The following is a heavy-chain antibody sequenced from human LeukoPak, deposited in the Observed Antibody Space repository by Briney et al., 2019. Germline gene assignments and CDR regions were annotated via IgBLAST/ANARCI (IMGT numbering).Heavy chain of an antibody. CDR3: ARGRGTPSEIDRGASAGLEYYFDY. Sequence: SETLSLTCTVSGGSVSTESYYWSWIRQPPGKGLEWIGEINHSGSTNYNPSLKSRVTISVDTSKNQFSLKLSSVTAADTAVYYCARGRGTPSEIDRGASAGLEYYFDYWGQGTLVTVSS. CDR1: GGSVSTESYY. V-gene: IGHV4-34*01. CDR2: INHSGST. D-gene: IGHD3-10*01. J-gene: IGHJ4*02.